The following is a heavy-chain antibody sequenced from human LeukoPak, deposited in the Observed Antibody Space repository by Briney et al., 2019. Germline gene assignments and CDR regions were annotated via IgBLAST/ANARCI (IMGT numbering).Heavy chain of an antibody. CDR1: GYTFTGYY. CDR3: ARDRTRTGYSSGWYRDY. J-gene: IGHJ4*02. Sequence: ASVKVSCKASGYTFTGYYMHWVRQAPGQGLEWMGWINPNSGGTNYAQKFQGRVTMTRDTSISTAYMELSRLRSDDTAVYYCARDRTRTGYSSGWYRDYWGKGTLVSV. V-gene: IGHV1-2*02. CDR2: INPNSGGT. D-gene: IGHD6-19*01.